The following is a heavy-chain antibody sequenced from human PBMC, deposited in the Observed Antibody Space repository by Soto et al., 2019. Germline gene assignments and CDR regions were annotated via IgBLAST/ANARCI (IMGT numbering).Heavy chain of an antibody. D-gene: IGHD6-6*01. CDR3: ARGSFSSSSSWFDP. CDR2: ISYTGRT. CDR1: GGSISSDANF. V-gene: IGHV4-31*03. J-gene: IGHJ5*02. Sequence: PSETLSLTCTVSGGSISSDANFWSWIRQLPGRGLEWIGYISYTGRTYYTPSLNSRLTISLDTSKNLFSLRLSAVTAADKAVYFCARGSFSSSSSWFDPWGQGTLVTVS.